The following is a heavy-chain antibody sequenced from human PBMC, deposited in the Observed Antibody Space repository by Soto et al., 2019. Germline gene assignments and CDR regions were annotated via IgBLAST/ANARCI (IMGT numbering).Heavy chain of an antibody. Sequence: ASVKVSCKASGYTFTSYGISWVRQAPGQGLEWMGWISAYNGNTNYAQKLQGRVTMTTDTSTSTAYMELRSLRSDDTAVYYCARDSCSSPSCYRFYYYYMDVWGKGTTVTVSS. CDR3: ARDSCSSPSCYRFYYYYMDV. D-gene: IGHD2-2*01. J-gene: IGHJ6*03. V-gene: IGHV1-18*01. CDR1: GYTFTSYG. CDR2: ISAYNGNT.